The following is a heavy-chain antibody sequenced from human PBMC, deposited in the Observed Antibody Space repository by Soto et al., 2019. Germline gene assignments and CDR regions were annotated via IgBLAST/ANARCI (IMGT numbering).Heavy chain of an antibody. CDR2: ISSSSSTI. J-gene: IGHJ4*02. CDR3: ATLGVY. CDR1: GFTFSSYS. Sequence: GSLRLSCAASGFTFSSYSMNWVRQAPGKGLEWVSYISSSSSTIYYADSVKGRFTISRGNAKNSLYLQMSSLRDEDTAVYYCATLGVYWGQGTLVTVSS. V-gene: IGHV3-48*02.